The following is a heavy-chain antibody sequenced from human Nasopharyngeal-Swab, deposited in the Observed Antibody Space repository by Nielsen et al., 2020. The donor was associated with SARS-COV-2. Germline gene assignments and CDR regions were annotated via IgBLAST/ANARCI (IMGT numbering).Heavy chain of an antibody. Sequence: GESLKISCAASGFTFSRYDMHWVRQAPGKGLEWVSVISYDGSNKYYADSVKGRFTISRDNSKNTLYLQMNSLRAEDTAVYYCARGALLDYSNYWLDPWGQGTLVTVSA. CDR2: ISYDGSNK. V-gene: IGHV3-30-3*01. CDR3: ARGALLDYSNYWLDP. J-gene: IGHJ5*02. CDR1: GFTFSRYD. D-gene: IGHD4-11*01.